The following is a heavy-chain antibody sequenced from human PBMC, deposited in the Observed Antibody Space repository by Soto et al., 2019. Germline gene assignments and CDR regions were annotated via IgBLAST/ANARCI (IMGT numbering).Heavy chain of an antibody. D-gene: IGHD3-16*01. CDR2: IYYSGGT. CDR3: SSRLALATTNGGSFEL. V-gene: IGHV4-59*01. CDR1: SGSIINYY. Sequence: QVQLQESGPGLVKPSETLSLTCTVSSGSIINYYWSWIRQPPGKGLEWIGFIYYSGGTNYNSFLKGRGTLSMEKSRPQLSLKLKSVTPARTAVDYCSSRLALATTNGGSFELWGQGTMVTVSS. J-gene: IGHJ3*01.